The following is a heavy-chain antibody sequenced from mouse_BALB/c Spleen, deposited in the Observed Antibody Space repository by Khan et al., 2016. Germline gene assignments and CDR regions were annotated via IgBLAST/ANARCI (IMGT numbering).Heavy chain of an antibody. Sequence: VQLKQSGPELVKPGASVKVSCKASGYSFIDYNMYWVKQSHGKSLEWIGYIDPYNGGTNYNQKFKDKATLTVDKSSSTAFMHLNSLTSEDSAVDYCEKEYYGSSYVTLFAYWGQGTLVTVSA. CDR2: IDPYNGGT. D-gene: IGHD1-1*01. J-gene: IGHJ3*01. CDR1: GYSFIDYN. V-gene: IGHV1S135*01. CDR3: EKEYYGSSYVTLFAY.